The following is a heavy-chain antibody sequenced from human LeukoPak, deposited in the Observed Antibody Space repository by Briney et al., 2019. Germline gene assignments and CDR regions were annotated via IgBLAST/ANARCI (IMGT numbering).Heavy chain of an antibody. CDR1: GFTFSSYG. CDR3: ARAWYSSSWLYYFDY. CDR2: IRYDGSNK. D-gene: IGHD6-13*01. Sequence: GGSLRLSCAASGFTFSSYGMHWVRQAPGKGLEWVAFIRYDGSNKYYADSVKGRFTISRDNSKNTLYLQMNSLRAEDTAVYYCARAWYSSSWLYYFDYWGQGTLVTVSS. J-gene: IGHJ4*02. V-gene: IGHV3-30*02.